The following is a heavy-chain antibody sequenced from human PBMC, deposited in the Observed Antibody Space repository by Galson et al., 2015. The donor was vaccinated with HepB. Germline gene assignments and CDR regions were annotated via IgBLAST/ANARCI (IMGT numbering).Heavy chain of an antibody. Sequence: SLRLSCAASGFTFSSYAMSWVRQAPGKGLEWVSAISGSGGSTYYADSVKGRFTISRDNSKNTLYLQMNSLRAEDTAVYYCAKTGAVGEVVPAATLIDYWGQGTLVTVSS. CDR1: GFTFSSYA. CDR2: ISGSGGST. V-gene: IGHV3-23*01. CDR3: AKTGAVGEVVPAATLIDY. J-gene: IGHJ4*02. D-gene: IGHD2-2*01.